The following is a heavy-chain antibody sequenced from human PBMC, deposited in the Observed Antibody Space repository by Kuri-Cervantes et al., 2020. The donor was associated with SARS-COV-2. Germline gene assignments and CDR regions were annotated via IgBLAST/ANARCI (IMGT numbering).Heavy chain of an antibody. V-gene: IGHV3-23*01. D-gene: IGHD6-13*01. Sequence: GESLKISCAASGFTFSSYAMSWVRQAPGKGLEWVSAISGSGGSTYYAESVKGRFTISRDNSKNTMYLQMNSLRAEDTAVYYCAKASVTAAAPFDYWGQGTLVTVSS. CDR2: ISGSGGST. CDR3: AKASVTAAAPFDY. J-gene: IGHJ4*02. CDR1: GFTFSSYA.